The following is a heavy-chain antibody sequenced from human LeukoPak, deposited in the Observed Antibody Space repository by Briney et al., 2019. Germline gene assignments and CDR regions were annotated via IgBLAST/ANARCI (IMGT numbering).Heavy chain of an antibody. D-gene: IGHD2-21*02. CDR2: INHSGST. J-gene: IGHJ4*02. Sequence: SETLSLTCAVSGGSISSGGYSWSWIRQPPGKGLEWIGYINHSGSTNYNPSLKSRVTISVDTSKNRFSLKLSSVTAADTAVYYCARAAPTVVTNYFDYWGQGTLVTVSS. CDR3: ARAAPTVVTNYFDY. V-gene: IGHV4-30-2*01. CDR1: GGSISSGGYS.